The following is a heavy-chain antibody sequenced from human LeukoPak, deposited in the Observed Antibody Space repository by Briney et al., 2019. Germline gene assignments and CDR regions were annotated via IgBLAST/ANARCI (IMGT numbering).Heavy chain of an antibody. D-gene: IGHD2-2*01. CDR1: GYTFTNYD. CDR3: ARDYCSSTSCLFDY. Sequence: ASVKVSCKASGYTFTNYDINWVRRATGQGLEWVGRINPNSGDTNYAQKFQGRVAMTRDTSIATAFMDLTRLRSDDTAVYYCARDYCSSTSCLFDYWGQGTLVTVSS. CDR2: INPNSGDT. J-gene: IGHJ4*02. V-gene: IGHV1-2*06.